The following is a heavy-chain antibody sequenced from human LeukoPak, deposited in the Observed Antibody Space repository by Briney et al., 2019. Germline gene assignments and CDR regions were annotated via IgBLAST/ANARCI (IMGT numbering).Heavy chain of an antibody. Sequence: PGGSLRLSCAVSGVTFNDYYMSWIRQAPGKGLEWVSYISGSGGGNSIYYADSVKGRFTISRDNAKNSLYLQMNSLRAEDTAVYYCARGADCSGGSCYEAIRFDPWGQGTLVTVSS. CDR3: ARGADCSGGSCYEAIRFDP. J-gene: IGHJ5*02. D-gene: IGHD2-15*01. CDR2: ISGSGGGNSI. V-gene: IGHV3-11*04. CDR1: GVTFNDYY.